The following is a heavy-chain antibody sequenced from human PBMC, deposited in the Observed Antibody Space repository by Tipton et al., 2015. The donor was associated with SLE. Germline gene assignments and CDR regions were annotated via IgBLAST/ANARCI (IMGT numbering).Heavy chain of an antibody. CDR3: ARVGVLWFGENDAFDI. CDR2: IYTSGNT. J-gene: IGHJ3*02. D-gene: IGHD3-10*01. V-gene: IGHV4-61*09. CDR1: GGSISSGSYY. Sequence: TLSLTCTVSGGSISSGSYYWSWIRQPAGKGLEWIGHIYTSGNTNYNPSLKSRVTISVDTSKNQFSLKLSSVTAADTAVYYCARVGVLWFGENDAFDIWGQGTMVTVSS.